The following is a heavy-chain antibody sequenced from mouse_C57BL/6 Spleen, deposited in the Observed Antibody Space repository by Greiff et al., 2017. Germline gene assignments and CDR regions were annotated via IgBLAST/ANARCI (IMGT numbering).Heavy chain of an antibody. CDR1: GYTFTDYE. CDR2: IDPETGGT. CDR3: TRSDYGIYAMDY. J-gene: IGHJ4*01. Sequence: VQLQQSGAELVRPGASVTLSCKASGYTFTDYEMHWVKQTPVHGLEWIGAIDPETGGTAYNQKFKGKAILTADKSSSTAYMGLRSLTSEDSAVYYCTRSDYGIYAMDYWGQGTSVTVSS. V-gene: IGHV1-15*01. D-gene: IGHD1-1*01.